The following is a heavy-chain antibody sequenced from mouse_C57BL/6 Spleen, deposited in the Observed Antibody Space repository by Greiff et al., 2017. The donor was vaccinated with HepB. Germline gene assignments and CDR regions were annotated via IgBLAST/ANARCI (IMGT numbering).Heavy chain of an antibody. D-gene: IGHD4-1*01. CDR1: GFTFSSYA. J-gene: IGHJ3*01. CDR3: ARDRGGTGAWFAY. Sequence: DVKLVESGGGLVKPGGSLKLSCAASGFTFSSYAMSWVRQTPEKRLEWVATISDGGSYTYYPDNVKGRFTISRDNAKNNLYLQMSHLKSEDTAMYYCARDRGGTGAWFAYWGQGTLVTVSA. CDR2: ISDGGSYT. V-gene: IGHV5-4*01.